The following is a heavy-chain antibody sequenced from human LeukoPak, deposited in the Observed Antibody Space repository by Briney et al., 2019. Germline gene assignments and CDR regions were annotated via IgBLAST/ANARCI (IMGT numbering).Heavy chain of an antibody. J-gene: IGHJ4*02. D-gene: IGHD3-16*01. Sequence: ASVNLSCKASGYTFTSYYMHGVPRAPGQGLEWVVIITPSGGSTSYEPKFQRRVTMTRDTSTSTVYMELSSLRSADTAVYYCARGGGLRGSPIDYWGQGTLVTVSS. V-gene: IGHV1-46*01. CDR3: ARGGGLRGSPIDY. CDR2: ITPSGGST. CDR1: GYTFTSYY.